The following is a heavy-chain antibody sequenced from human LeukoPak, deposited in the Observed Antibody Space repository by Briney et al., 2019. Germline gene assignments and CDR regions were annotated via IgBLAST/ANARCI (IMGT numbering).Heavy chain of an antibody. CDR2: IYTGDSDI. CDR1: AYSFTNYW. Sequence: GESLKIPCKSSAYSFTNYWIGWVRQMPGKGLEWMGFIYTGDSDIRYSPSFQGQVTISADKSLSTAYLQWSSLKASDTAMYYCARHSAQGYSYGYFDYWGQGALVTISS. CDR3: ARHSAQGYSYGYFDY. J-gene: IGHJ4*02. V-gene: IGHV5-51*01. D-gene: IGHD5-18*01.